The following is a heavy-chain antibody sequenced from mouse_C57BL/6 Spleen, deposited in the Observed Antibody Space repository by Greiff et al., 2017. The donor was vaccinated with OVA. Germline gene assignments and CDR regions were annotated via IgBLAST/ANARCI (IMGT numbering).Heavy chain of an antibody. CDR1: GYAFSSSW. Sequence: VQLQQSGPELVKPGASVKISCKASGYAFSSSWMNWVKQRPGKGLEWIGRIYPGDGDTNYNGKFKGKATLTADKSSSTAYMQLSSLTSEDSAVYFCARSAELRPFDYWGQGTTLTVSS. J-gene: IGHJ2*01. CDR3: ARSAELRPFDY. D-gene: IGHD2-4*01. V-gene: IGHV1-82*01. CDR2: IYPGDGDT.